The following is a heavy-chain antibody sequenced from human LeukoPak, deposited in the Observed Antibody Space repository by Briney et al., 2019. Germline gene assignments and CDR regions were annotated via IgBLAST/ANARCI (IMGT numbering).Heavy chain of an antibody. CDR2: INGGGTTT. CDR3: AKGALLPAGHTRYFFDY. D-gene: IGHD1-26*01. V-gene: IGHV3-23*01. CDR1: GFTFSTYA. Sequence: PGGSLRLSCAASGFTFSTYAMSWVRQAPGKGLEWVSAINGGGTTTYYADSVKGRFTISRDTSKSILYLQMNSLRAEDTAVYHCAKGALLPAGHTRYFFDYWGQGTLATVSS. J-gene: IGHJ4*02.